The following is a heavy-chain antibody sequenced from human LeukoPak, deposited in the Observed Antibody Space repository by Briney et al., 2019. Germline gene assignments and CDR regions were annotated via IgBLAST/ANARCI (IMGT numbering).Heavy chain of an antibody. Sequence: SETLSLTCTVSGYSISSGYYWGWIRQPPGKGLEWIGSIYHSGSTYYNPSLKSRVTISVDTSKNQFSLKLSSVTAADTAVYYCARVSPAVAGHYFDYWGQGTLVTVSS. V-gene: IGHV4-38-2*02. D-gene: IGHD6-19*01. CDR1: GYSISSGYY. CDR3: ARVSPAVAGHYFDY. CDR2: IYHSGST. J-gene: IGHJ4*02.